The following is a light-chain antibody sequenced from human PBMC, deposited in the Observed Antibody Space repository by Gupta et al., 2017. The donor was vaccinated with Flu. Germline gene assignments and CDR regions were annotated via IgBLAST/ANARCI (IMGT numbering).Light chain of an antibody. J-gene: IGKJ2*01. CDR3: QQYDTLPRHT. CDR1: QDISDY. Sequence: DIQVTQSPSSLSASLGDRVTITCQASQDISDYLNWYQQKPGRAPKLLIYDASNLETGVPSRFSGSGSGTHFAFTISSRQPEDIATYYCQQYDTLPRHTFGQGTKLEIK. V-gene: IGKV1-33*01. CDR2: DAS.